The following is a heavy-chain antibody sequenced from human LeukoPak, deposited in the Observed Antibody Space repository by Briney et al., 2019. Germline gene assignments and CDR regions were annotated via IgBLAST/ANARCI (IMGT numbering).Heavy chain of an antibody. CDR3: ASSPYCSSTSCYKLWGYYFDY. Sequence: GESLRLSCAASGFTFSKYGMHWVRQAPGKGLEWVAVISYDGGEQHYGDSVKGRFSISRDNAKNSLYLQMNSLRAEDTAVYYCASSPYCSSTSCYKLWGYYFDYWGQGTLITVSS. CDR1: GFTFSKYG. CDR2: ISYDGGEQ. V-gene: IGHV3-30*03. D-gene: IGHD2-2*02. J-gene: IGHJ4*02.